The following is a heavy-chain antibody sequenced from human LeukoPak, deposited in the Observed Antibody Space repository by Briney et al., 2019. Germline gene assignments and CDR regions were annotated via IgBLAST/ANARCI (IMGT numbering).Heavy chain of an antibody. D-gene: IGHD2-2*01. CDR1: GDSVSRNNVA. V-gene: IGHV6-1*01. J-gene: IGHJ4*02. Sequence: SQTLSLTCAISGDSVSRNNVAWNWIRQSPSRGLVWLGRTYYRSNWYNEYAVSVGSRITINPDTSKNQFSLQLNSVAPEDTAVYYCARGRDVVVVPAADFDYWGQGILVTVSS. CDR2: TYYRSNWYN. CDR3: ARGRDVVVVPAADFDY.